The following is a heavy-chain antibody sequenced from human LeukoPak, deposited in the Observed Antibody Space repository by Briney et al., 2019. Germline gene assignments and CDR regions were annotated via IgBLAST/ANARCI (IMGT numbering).Heavy chain of an antibody. J-gene: IGHJ4*02. D-gene: IGHD3-22*01. CDR3: ARGHSYPYYYDSSGDGYFDY. CDR2: IYTSGST. CDR1: GGSISSYY. Sequence: SETLSLTCTVSGGSISSYYWSWIRQPAGKGLEWIGRIYTSGSTNYNPSLKSRVTMSVDTSKNQFSLKLSSVTAADTAVYYCARGHSYPYYYDSSGDGYFDYWGQGTLVTVS. V-gene: IGHV4-4*07.